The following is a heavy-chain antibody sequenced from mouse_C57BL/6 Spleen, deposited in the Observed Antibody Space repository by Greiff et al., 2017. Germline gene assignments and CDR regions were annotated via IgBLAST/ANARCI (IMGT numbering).Heavy chain of an antibody. V-gene: IGHV1-26*01. D-gene: IGHD2-4*01. Sequence: EVQLQQSGPELVKPGASVKISCKASGYTFTDYYMNWVKQSPGKGLEWIGEINPNNGGTSYNQKFKGKATLTVEKPSSTAYMELRSLTSEDSAVYYCARDPYDYDWFAYWGQGTLVTVSA. CDR3: ARDPYDYDWFAY. CDR2: INPNNGGT. J-gene: IGHJ3*01. CDR1: GYTFTDYY.